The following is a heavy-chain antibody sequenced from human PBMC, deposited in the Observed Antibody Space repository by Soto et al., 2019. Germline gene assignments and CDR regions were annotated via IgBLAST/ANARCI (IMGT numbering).Heavy chain of an antibody. V-gene: IGHV3-21*01. J-gene: IGHJ6*03. D-gene: IGHD3-16*01. CDR2: ISSSSSYI. CDR1: GFTFSSYS. CDR3: ARLGDYYYYMDV. Sequence: EVQLVESGGGLVKPGGSLRLSCAASGFTFSSYSMNWVRQAPGKGLEWVSSISSSSSYIYYADSVKGRFTISRDNAKNSLYLQTNSLRAEDTAVYYCARLGDYYYYMDVWGKGTTVTVSS.